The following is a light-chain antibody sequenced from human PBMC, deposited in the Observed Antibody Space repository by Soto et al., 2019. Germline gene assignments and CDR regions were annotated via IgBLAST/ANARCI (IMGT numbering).Light chain of an antibody. Sequence: EIVLTQSPGTLSLSPGERATLSCGASQSVSSSYLAWYQQKPGQAPRLLIYGASSRATGIPDRFSGSVSGTGFTLTISRLEPEDFAVYYCQQYGSSPPWTFGQGTKVEIK. CDR2: GAS. CDR3: QQYGSSPPWT. V-gene: IGKV3-20*01. J-gene: IGKJ1*01. CDR1: QSVSSSY.